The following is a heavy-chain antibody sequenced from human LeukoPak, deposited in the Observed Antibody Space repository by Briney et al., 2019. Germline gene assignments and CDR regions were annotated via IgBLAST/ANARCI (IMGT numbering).Heavy chain of an antibody. CDR3: ARASWSPNWFDP. Sequence: AGSLRLSCAASGFTFSSSWMSWVRQVPGKGLEWVANINQDGSEKYNVDSVKGEFTNHRNHAKTSLSLQINRLRAEDPAVYYWARASWSPNWFDPWGQGTLFTVSS. CDR1: GFTFSSSW. V-gene: IGHV3-7*04. J-gene: IGHJ5*02. D-gene: IGHD6-13*01. CDR2: INQDGSEK.